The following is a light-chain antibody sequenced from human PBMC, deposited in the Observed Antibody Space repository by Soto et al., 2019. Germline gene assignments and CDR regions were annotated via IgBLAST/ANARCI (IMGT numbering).Light chain of an antibody. J-gene: IGKJ2*01. V-gene: IGKV3-15*01. CDR2: GTS. Sequence: EIVMTQSPDTLSVSPGERATLSCRASQNVGRNVAWYQQRPGQAPRLLIHGTSTRAADIPARFSGSVSGTEFTLTINSLQPEDFVIYYCQQYNNWPHMSTFGQGTNLEMK. CDR1: QNVGRN. CDR3: QQYNNWPHMST.